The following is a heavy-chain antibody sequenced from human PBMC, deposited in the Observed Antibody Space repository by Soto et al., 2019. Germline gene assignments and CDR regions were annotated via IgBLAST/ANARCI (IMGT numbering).Heavy chain of an antibody. Sequence: QVQLVQSGAEVKKPGSSVKVSCKASGGTFSSYTISWVRQAPGQGLEWMGRIIPILGIANYAQKFQGRVTITADKSTSTAYMELSSLRSEDTAVYYCARGDFEPYYDSSGYHYEVAYWGQGTLVTVSS. D-gene: IGHD3-22*01. CDR1: GGTFSSYT. CDR3: ARGDFEPYYDSSGYHYEVAY. J-gene: IGHJ4*02. V-gene: IGHV1-69*02. CDR2: IIPILGIA.